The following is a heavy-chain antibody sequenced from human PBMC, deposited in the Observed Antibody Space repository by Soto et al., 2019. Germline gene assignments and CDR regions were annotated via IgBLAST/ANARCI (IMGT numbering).Heavy chain of an antibody. V-gene: IGHV3-48*02. Sequence: GGSLRLSCAASGFTFRDYHMDWVRQAPGKGLEWVSYIDKGGRTIYYADSVKGRFAISRDNARNSLYLQMNSLGDEDTAVYYCARDGLRGYHMDVWGHGTTVTVSS. J-gene: IGHJ6*02. CDR1: GFTFRDYH. CDR2: IDKGGRTI. D-gene: IGHD5-12*01. CDR3: ARDGLRGYHMDV.